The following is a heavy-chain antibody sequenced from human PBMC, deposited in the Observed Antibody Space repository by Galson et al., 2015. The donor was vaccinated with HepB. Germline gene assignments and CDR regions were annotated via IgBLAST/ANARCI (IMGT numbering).Heavy chain of an antibody. CDR1: GYTFTRYA. J-gene: IGHJ6*03. V-gene: IGHV1-3*01. CDR3: ARAEGNYYYYYYMDV. CDR2: INAGNGIT. Sequence: SVKVSCKASGYTFTRYAIHWVRQAPGQRLEWMGWINAGNGITKYSQKFQGRVTITRDTSASTAYMELSSLRSEDTAVYYCARAEGNYYYYYYMDVWGKGTTVTVSS. D-gene: IGHD3-10*01.